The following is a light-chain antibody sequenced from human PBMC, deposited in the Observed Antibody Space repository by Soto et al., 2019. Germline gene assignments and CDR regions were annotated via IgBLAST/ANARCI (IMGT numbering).Light chain of an antibody. J-gene: IGLJ2*01. Sequence: QSVLTQPPSASGTPGQRVTISCSGSSSNIGSNTVNWYRQLPGTAPKLLIYNNNQRPSGVPDRFSGSKSGTSASLAISGLQSEDEADYYCAAWDDSLNAYVVFGGGTKVTVL. CDR2: NNN. CDR3: AAWDDSLNAYVV. CDR1: SSNIGSNT. V-gene: IGLV1-44*01.